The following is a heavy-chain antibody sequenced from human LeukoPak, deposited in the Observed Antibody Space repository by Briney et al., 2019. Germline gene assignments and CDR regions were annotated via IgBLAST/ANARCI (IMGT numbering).Heavy chain of an antibody. CDR3: ARGTRGYCSGGSCHRFDY. Sequence: SETLSLTCAVYGGSFSGYYWSWIRQPPGKGLEWIGEINHSGSTNYNPSLKSRVTISVDTSRNQFSQKLSSVTAADTAVYYCARGTRGYCSGGSCHRFDYWGQGTLVTVSS. CDR1: GGSFSGYY. D-gene: IGHD2-15*01. CDR2: INHSGST. V-gene: IGHV4-34*01. J-gene: IGHJ4*02.